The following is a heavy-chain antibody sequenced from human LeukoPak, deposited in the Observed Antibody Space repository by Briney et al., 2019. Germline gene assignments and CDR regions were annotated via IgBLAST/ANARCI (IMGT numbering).Heavy chain of an antibody. D-gene: IGHD6-19*01. J-gene: IGHJ4*02. Sequence: GGSLRLSCAASGFTVSSNYMSWVRQAPGKGLEWVSVIYSGGSTYYADSVKGRFTISRDNSKNTLYLQMNSLRAEDTAVYYCAKVAAVAGTTSRPFDYWGQGTLVTVSS. CDR3: AKVAAVAGTTSRPFDY. CDR1: GFTVSSNY. V-gene: IGHV3-53*01. CDR2: IYSGGST.